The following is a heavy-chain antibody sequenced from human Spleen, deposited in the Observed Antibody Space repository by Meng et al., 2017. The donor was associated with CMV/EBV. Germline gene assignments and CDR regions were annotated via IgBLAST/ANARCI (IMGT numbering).Heavy chain of an antibody. V-gene: IGHV1-18*01. Sequence: ASVKVSCKASGYTFSRHGISWVRQAPGQGLEWMGWITAYNGHTEYAQKLQGRVTMTTDLSTSTAYMELRSLRSDDTAVYFCVRGLAGGSDYWGQGTLVTVSS. J-gene: IGHJ4*02. D-gene: IGHD6-19*01. CDR1: GYTFSRHG. CDR2: ITAYNGHT. CDR3: VRGLAGGSDY.